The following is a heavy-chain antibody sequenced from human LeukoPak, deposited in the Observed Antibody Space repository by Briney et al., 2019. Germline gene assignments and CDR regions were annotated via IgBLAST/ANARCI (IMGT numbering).Heavy chain of an antibody. CDR3: ARDFPPDY. J-gene: IGHJ4*02. Sequence: SETLSLTCTVSGGSISSSSYYWGWIRQPPGKGLEWIGSIYYSGSTYYNPSLKSRVTISVDTSKNQFSLKLSSVTAAGTAVYYCARDFPPDYWGQGTLVTVSS. V-gene: IGHV4-39*07. CDR1: GGSISSSSYY. CDR2: IYYSGST.